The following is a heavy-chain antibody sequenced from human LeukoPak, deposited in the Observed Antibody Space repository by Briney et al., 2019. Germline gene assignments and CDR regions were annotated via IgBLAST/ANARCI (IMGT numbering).Heavy chain of an antibody. CDR1: GYTFTSYD. V-gene: IGHV1-8*01. D-gene: IGHD3-9*01. J-gene: IGHJ6*03. CDR2: MNPNSGNT. Sequence: ASVKVSCKASGYTFTSYDINWVRQATGQGLEWMGWMNPNSGNTGYAQKFQGRVTMTRNTSISTAYMELSSLRSEDTAVYYCARARYFDWLLLHYYMDVWGKGTAVTISS. CDR3: ARARYFDWLLLHYYMDV.